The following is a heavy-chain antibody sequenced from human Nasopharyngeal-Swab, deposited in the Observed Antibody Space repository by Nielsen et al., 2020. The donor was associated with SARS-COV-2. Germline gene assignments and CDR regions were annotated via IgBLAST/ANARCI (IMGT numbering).Heavy chain of an antibody. V-gene: IGHV7-4-1*02. CDR1: GYTFTSYA. D-gene: IGHD2-21*01. CDR2: INTNTGNP. J-gene: IGHJ6*03. Sequence: ASVKVSCKASGYTFTSYAMNWVRQAPGQGLEWMGWINTNTGNPTYAQGFTGRFVFSLDTSVSTAYLQISSLKAEDTAVYYCARDSSKLLWTNSFRPAYYMDVWGKGTTVTVSS. CDR3: ARDSSKLLWTNSFRPAYYMDV.